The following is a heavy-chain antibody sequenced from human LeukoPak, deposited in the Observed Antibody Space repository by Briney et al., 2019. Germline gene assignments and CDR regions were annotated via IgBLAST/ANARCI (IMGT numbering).Heavy chain of an antibody. D-gene: IGHD3-16*02. CDR2: IRYDGSNK. V-gene: IGHV3-30*02. Sequence: PGGSLRLSCAASGFTFSSYGMHWVRQAPGKGLEWVAFIRYDGSNKYYADSVKGRFTISRDNSKNTLYLQMNSLRAEDTAVYYCAKDGGTRAITFGGLIVTPLAFDYWGQGTLVTVSS. CDR3: AKDGGTRAITFGGLIVTPLAFDY. CDR1: GFTFSSYG. J-gene: IGHJ4*02.